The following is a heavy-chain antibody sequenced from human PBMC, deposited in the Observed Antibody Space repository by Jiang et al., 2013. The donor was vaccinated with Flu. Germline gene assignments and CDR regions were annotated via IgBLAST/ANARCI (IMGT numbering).Heavy chain of an antibody. J-gene: IGHJ5*02. CDR3: AREALDYGDYEGGWFDP. CDR1: FTFSSYG. V-gene: IGHV3-33*01. CDR2: IWYDGSNK. Sequence: FTFSSYGMHWVRQAPGKGLEWVAVIWYDGSNKYYADSVKGRFTISRDNSKNTLYLQMNSLRAEDTAVYYCAREALDYGDYEGGWFDPWGQGTLVTVSS. D-gene: IGHD4-17*01.